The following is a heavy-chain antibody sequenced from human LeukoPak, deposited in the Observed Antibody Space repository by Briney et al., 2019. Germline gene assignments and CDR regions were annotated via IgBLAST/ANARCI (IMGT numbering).Heavy chain of an antibody. CDR2: ISWNSGSI. J-gene: IGHJ5*02. D-gene: IGHD1/OR15-1a*01. CDR1: GFTFDDYA. Sequence: GGSLRLSCAASGFTFDDYAMHWVRQAPGKGLEWVSGISWNSGSIGYADSVKGRFTISRDNAKNSLYLQMNSLRVEDTAVYYCATDFNKGFDPWGQGTLVTVSS. V-gene: IGHV3-9*01. CDR3: ATDFNKGFDP.